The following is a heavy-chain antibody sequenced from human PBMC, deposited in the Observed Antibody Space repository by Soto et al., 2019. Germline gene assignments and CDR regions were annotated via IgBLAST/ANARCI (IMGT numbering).Heavy chain of an antibody. V-gene: IGHV4-34*01. D-gene: IGHD3-16*01. J-gene: IGHJ6*02. CDR3: ARVLSWHRFNGMDV. Sequence: QVQLQQWGAGLLKPSETLSLTCAVYGGSFSGYYWSWIRQPPGKGLEWIGEINHSGSTNYNPSLKSRVTISVDTSKNQFSLKLSSVTAADTAVYYCARVLSWHRFNGMDVWGQGTTVTVSS. CDR1: GGSFSGYY. CDR2: INHSGST.